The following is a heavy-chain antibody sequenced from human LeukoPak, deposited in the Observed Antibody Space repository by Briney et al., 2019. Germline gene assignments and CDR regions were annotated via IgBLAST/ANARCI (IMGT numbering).Heavy chain of an antibody. J-gene: IGHJ4*02. CDR2: INWNSDSM. V-gene: IGHV3-9*01. CDR3: ARVRYDSSGLVDY. D-gene: IGHD3-22*01. Sequence: GGSLRLSCAVSGFTFDDYAMHWVRQVPGKGLEWVSGINWNSDSMGYADSVKGRFTTSRDNAKNSLYLQMNSLRAEDTAVYYCARVRYDSSGLVDYWGQGTLVTVSS. CDR1: GFTFDDYA.